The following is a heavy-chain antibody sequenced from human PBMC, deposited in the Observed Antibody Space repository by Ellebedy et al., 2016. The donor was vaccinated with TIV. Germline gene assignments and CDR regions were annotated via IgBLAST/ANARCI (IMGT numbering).Heavy chain of an antibody. V-gene: IGHV3-23*01. J-gene: IGHJ4*02. CDR3: AKGDGYNPFDY. Sequence: GESLKISXAASGFTFSSYAMSWVRQAPGKGLEWVSAISGSGGSTYYADSVKGRFTISRDNSKNTLYLQMSSLRAEDTAVYYCAKGDGYNPFDYWGQGTRVTVSS. D-gene: IGHD5-24*01. CDR2: ISGSGGST. CDR1: GFTFSSYA.